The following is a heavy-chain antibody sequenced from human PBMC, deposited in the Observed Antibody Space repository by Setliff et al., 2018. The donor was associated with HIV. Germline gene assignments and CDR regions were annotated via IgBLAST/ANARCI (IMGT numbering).Heavy chain of an antibody. Sequence: GASVKVSCKTSGYTFDAKYIHWARQAPGQGLEWMGSINLYKDDTHYAQKFQDRVTITADESTSTAYMELSSLRYEDTAFYFCARGRAALNAFDVWGQGTMVTVSS. CDR3: ARGRAALNAFDV. J-gene: IGHJ3*01. D-gene: IGHD6-13*01. CDR1: GYTFDAKY. CDR2: INLYKDDT. V-gene: IGHV1-2*02.